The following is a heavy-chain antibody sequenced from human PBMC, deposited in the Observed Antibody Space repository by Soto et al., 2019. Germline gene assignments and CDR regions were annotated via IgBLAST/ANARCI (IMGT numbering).Heavy chain of an antibody. CDR3: ATDDYGDPLPPAEYFQH. CDR2: ISGSGGST. D-gene: IGHD4-17*01. Sequence: EVQLLESGGGLVQPGGSLRLSCAASGFTFSSYAMSWVRQAPGKGLEWGSAISGSGGSTYYADSVKGRFTISRDNSKNTLYLQMNSLRAEDTAVYYCATDDYGDPLPPAEYFQHWGQGTLVTVSS. J-gene: IGHJ1*01. V-gene: IGHV3-23*01. CDR1: GFTFSSYA.